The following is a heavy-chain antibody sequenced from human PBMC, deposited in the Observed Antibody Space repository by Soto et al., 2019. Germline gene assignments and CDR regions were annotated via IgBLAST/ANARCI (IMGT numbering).Heavy chain of an antibody. CDR1: GFTFSSYS. D-gene: IGHD5-12*01. V-gene: IGHV3-21*01. J-gene: IGHJ5*02. CDR2: ISSSSSYI. Sequence: EVQLVESGGGLVKPGGSLRLSCAASGFTFSSYSMNWVRQAPGKGLEWVSSISSSSSYIYYADSVKGRFTISRDNAKNSLYLQMNSLRAEDTAVYYCATYSGYSPPAFWFDPWGQGTLVTVSS. CDR3: ATYSGYSPPAFWFDP.